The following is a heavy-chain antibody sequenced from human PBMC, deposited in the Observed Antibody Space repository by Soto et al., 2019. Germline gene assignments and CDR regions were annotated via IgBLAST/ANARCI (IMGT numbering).Heavy chain of an antibody. V-gene: IGHV3-11*01. Sequence: QVQLVESGGGLVKPGGSLRLSCAASGFSFSDYYMSWIRQAPGKGLEWVSYISSSAIAIYYADSVKGRFTSSRDNAKNPLYLQMNSLGPEDTAVYYCARGGGYGAQYYYGTDVWCQGTTLTVSS. D-gene: IGHD3-16*01. CDR3: ARGGGYGAQYYYGTDV. CDR1: GFSFSDYY. J-gene: IGHJ6*02. CDR2: ISSSAIAI.